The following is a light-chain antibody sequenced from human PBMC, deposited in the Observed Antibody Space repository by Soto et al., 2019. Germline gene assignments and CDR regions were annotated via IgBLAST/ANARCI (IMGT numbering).Light chain of an antibody. Sequence: QSALTQPRSVSGSPGQAVTFSCTGTNSDVGGYNYVSWYQQHPDKAPKLMIYDVNKRPSGVPDRFSGSKSGNTASLTISGLQAEDEADYFCSSFAGSYTHVFGTGTKLTVL. J-gene: IGLJ1*01. CDR1: NSDVGGYNY. CDR3: SSFAGSYTHV. CDR2: DVN. V-gene: IGLV2-11*01.